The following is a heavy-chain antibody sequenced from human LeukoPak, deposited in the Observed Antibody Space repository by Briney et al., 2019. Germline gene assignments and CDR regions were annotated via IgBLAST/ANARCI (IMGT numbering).Heavy chain of an antibody. J-gene: IGHJ4*02. D-gene: IGHD6-19*01. CDR1: GFTFSSYG. CDR3: ASSVAGTDATGDY. CDR2: IWYDGSNK. Sequence: PGGSLRLSCAASGFTFSSYGMHWVRQAPGKGLEWVAVIWYDGSNKYYADSVKGRFTISRDNSKNTLYLQMNSLRAEDTAVYYCASSVAGTDATGDYRGQGTLVTVSS. V-gene: IGHV3-33*08.